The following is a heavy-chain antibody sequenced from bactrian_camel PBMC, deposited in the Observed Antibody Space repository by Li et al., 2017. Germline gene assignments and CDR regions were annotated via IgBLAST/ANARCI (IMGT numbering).Heavy chain of an antibody. D-gene: IGHD1*01. CDR1: GFTLSTYA. J-gene: IGHJ6*01. V-gene: IGHV3S35*01. Sequence: VQLVESGGGLVQPGGSLVLSCAASGFTLSTYAMNWVRQAPGKGLEWVSHINSGGDITWYADSLKGRFTISRDNAKNTVYLQMNSLKPEDTAMYYCGADFPCLTSIAYGLAGNFRSWGQGTQVTVS. CDR3: GADFPCLTSIAYGLAGNFRS. CDR2: INSGGDIT.